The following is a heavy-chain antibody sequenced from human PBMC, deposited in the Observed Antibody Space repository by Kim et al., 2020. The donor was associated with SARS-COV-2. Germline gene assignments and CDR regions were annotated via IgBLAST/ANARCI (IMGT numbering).Heavy chain of an antibody. CDR2: ISGGDIAT. CDR3: GKYPSGRIVGELNWFDS. J-gene: IGHJ5*01. D-gene: IGHD1-26*01. V-gene: IGHV3-23*01. Sequence: GGSLRLSCAVSGFTFRSYSMSWVRQAPGKGLEWVSIISGGDIATYYADSVKGRFTISRDISKDTLMLQMNSLRAEDTAVYYCGKYPSGRIVGELNWFDSWGQGTLVTVSS. CDR1: GFTFRSYS.